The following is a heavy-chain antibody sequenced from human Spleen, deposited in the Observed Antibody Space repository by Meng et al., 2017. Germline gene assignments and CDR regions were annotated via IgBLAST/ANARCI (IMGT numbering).Heavy chain of an antibody. CDR2: ISGDST. V-gene: IGHV3-38-3*01. J-gene: IGHJ4*02. CDR3: ARDGSYGSGQLDN. CDR1: GFTVSSNE. D-gene: IGHD3-10*01. Sequence: GGSLRLSCAASGFTVSSNEMRWVRQPPGKGLEWVSSISGDSTYYADSGKGRFTISRDNSKNTLRLQMNSLRAEDTAVYYCARDGSYGSGQLDNWGQGTLVTVSS.